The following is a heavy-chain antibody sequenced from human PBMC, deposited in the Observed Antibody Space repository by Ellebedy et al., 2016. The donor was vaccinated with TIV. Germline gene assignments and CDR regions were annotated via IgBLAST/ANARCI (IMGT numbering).Heavy chain of an antibody. D-gene: IGHD2-21*02. CDR3: AKNRPSGDGDWVFDQ. CDR2: IFSSGGGI. J-gene: IGHJ4*02. V-gene: IGHV3-23*05. CDR1: GFSLSRYA. Sequence: GESLKISCAASGFSLSRYAMSWVRQAPGKGLEWVSGIFSSGGGISYADSVKGRFTISRDNSKSMVHLQMNSLRPEDTAVYYCAKNRPSGDGDWVFDQWGQGTLVTVSS.